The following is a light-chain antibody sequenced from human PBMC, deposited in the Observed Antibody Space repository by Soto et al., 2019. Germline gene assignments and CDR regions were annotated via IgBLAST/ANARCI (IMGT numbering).Light chain of an antibody. Sequence: DIQITHSPSSLSASVLYRVTITCRQSQSISSYLNWYQQKPGKAPKLLIYAASRLQSGVPSRFSGSGSGTDFTLTISSLQPEDFATYYCQQSYSTPPELTFGGGTKVDNK. CDR3: QQSYSTPPELT. CDR2: AAS. CDR1: QSISSY. J-gene: IGKJ4*01. V-gene: IGKV1-39*01.